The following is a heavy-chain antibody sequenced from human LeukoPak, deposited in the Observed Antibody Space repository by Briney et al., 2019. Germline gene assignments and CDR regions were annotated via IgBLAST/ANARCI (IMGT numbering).Heavy chain of an antibody. CDR3: ARMPTGKIFDY. D-gene: IGHD1-1*01. V-gene: IGHV4-34*01. CDR1: GGSFSGYY. CDR2: INHSGST. J-gene: IGHJ4*02. Sequence: SETLSLTCAVYGGSFSGYYWSWISQPPGKGLEWIGEINHSGSTNYNPSLKSRVTISVDTSKNQFSLKLSSVTAADTAVYYCARMPTGKIFDYWGQGTLVTVSS.